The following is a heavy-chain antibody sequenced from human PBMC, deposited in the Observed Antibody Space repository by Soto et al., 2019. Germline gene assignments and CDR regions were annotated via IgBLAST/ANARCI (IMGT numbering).Heavy chain of an antibody. CDR1: GSTFSSYS. V-gene: IGHV3-21*05. CDR2: ISSSSSYI. Sequence: GGSLRLSCAASGSTFSSYSMNWVRQAPGKGLEWVSYISSSSSYIYYADSVKGRFTISRDNAKNSLYLQMNSLRAEDTAVYYCARDADPPLFGVVSYYYGMDVWGQGTTVTVSS. J-gene: IGHJ6*02. D-gene: IGHD3-3*01. CDR3: ARDADPPLFGVVSYYYGMDV.